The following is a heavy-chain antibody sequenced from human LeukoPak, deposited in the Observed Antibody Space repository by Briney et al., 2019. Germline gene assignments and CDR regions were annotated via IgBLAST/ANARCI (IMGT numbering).Heavy chain of an antibody. CDR3: ARGRAVAGTGVDY. J-gene: IGHJ4*02. Sequence: SVKVSCKASGGTFSSYTISWVRQAPGQGLEWMGRIIPILGIANYAQKFQGRVTITADKSTSTAYMELSSLRSEDTAVYYCARGRAVAGTGVDYWGQGTLVTVSS. D-gene: IGHD6-19*01. V-gene: IGHV1-69*02. CDR2: IIPILGIA. CDR1: GGTFSSYT.